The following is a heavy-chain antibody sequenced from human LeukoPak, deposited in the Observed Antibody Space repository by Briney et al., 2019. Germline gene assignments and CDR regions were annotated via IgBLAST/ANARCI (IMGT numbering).Heavy chain of an antibody. V-gene: IGHV3-43*02. D-gene: IGHD5-18*01. CDR2: ISGDGGST. CDR1: GFTFDDYA. J-gene: IGHJ4*02. Sequence: GGSLRLSCAASGFTFDDYAMHWVRQAPGKGLEWVSLISGDGGSTYYADSVKGRFTISRDNSKNSLYLQMNSLRTEDIALYYYANEGLLHSDRGIDYWGQGTLVTVSS. CDR3: ANEGLLHSDRGIDY.